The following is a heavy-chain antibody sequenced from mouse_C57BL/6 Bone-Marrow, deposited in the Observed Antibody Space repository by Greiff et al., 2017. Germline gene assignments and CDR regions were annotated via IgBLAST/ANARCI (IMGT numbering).Heavy chain of an antibody. V-gene: IGHV1-59*01. Sequence: VQLQQSGAELVRPGTSVKLSCKASGYTFTSYWMHWVKQRPGQGLEWIGVIDPSDSYTNYNQKFKGKATLTVDTSSSTAYMQLSSLTSEDSAVYYCARWDYGRSYGWYFDVWGTGTTVTVSS. J-gene: IGHJ1*03. CDR2: IDPSDSYT. CDR3: ARWDYGRSYGWYFDV. D-gene: IGHD1-1*01. CDR1: GYTFTSYW.